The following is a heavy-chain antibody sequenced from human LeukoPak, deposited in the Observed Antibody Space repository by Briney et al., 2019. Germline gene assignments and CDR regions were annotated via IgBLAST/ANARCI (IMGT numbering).Heavy chain of an antibody. Sequence: GGSLRLSCAASGFIFDDYAMHWVRQAPGKGLEWVSGVSWKSDTVGYADSVKGRFTISRDNAKDSLYLQMNGLRAEDTALYYCAKSGKDGLLWFGELVSNYYYMDVWGKGTTVTVSS. CDR2: VSWKSDTV. CDR1: GFIFDDYA. V-gene: IGHV3-9*01. CDR3: AKSGKDGLLWFGELVSNYYYMDV. J-gene: IGHJ6*03. D-gene: IGHD3-10*01.